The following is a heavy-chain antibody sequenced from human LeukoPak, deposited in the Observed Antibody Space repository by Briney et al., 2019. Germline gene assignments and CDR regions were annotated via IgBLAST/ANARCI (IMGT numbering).Heavy chain of an antibody. CDR1: GFTFSSYA. CDR3: AKSWSSSLSFDY. V-gene: IGHV3-23*01. Sequence: GGSLRLSCAASGFTFSSYAMSWVRQAPGKGLEWVSAISGSGGSTYYADSVKGRFTTSRDNSKNTLYLQMNSLRAEDTAVYYCAKSWSSSLSFDYWGQGTLVTVSS. J-gene: IGHJ4*02. CDR2: ISGSGGST. D-gene: IGHD6-6*01.